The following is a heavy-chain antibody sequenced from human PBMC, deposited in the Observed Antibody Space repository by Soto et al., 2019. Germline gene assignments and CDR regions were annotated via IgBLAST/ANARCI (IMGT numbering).Heavy chain of an antibody. D-gene: IGHD5-18*01. J-gene: IGHJ4*02. Sequence: HGESLKISCQASGYSFNGFWIGWVRQKPGKGLEWMGIIHPDDSDTKYSPSFQGQVTFSVDKSISTAYLQWSSLKASDTAMYYCATQRGYSFGPFDYWGQGTLVTVSS. V-gene: IGHV5-51*01. CDR2: IHPDDSDT. CDR3: ATQRGYSFGPFDY. CDR1: GYSFNGFW.